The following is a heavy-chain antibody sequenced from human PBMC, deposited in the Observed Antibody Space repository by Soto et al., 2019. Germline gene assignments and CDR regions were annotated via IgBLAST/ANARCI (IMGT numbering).Heavy chain of an antibody. Sequence: ASVKVSCKTSGYTFSNYGITWVRQAPGQPLEWLGWISLYSDGTNYAQKFQGRVSMTTDTSTTTAYMDLRSLRSDDTAVYYCARVVPGAEAWFGPWGQGTLVTVSS. CDR1: GYTFSNYG. CDR3: ARVVPGAEAWFGP. J-gene: IGHJ5*02. D-gene: IGHD2-2*01. V-gene: IGHV1-18*01. CDR2: ISLYSDGT.